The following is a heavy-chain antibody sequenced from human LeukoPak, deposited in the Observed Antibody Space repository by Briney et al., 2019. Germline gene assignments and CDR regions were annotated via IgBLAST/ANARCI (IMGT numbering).Heavy chain of an antibody. CDR2: IYYSGST. CDR1: GGSISSGDHY. D-gene: IGHD1-14*01. CDR3: ARTTAADAFDI. J-gene: IGHJ3*02. Sequence: PSQTLSLTCTVSGGSISSGDHYWSWIRQPPGKGLEWIGYIYYSGSTHYNPSIKSRVTISVDTTKNQFSLKLSSVTAADTAVYYCARTTAADAFDIWGQGTIVTVSS. V-gene: IGHV4-30-4*01.